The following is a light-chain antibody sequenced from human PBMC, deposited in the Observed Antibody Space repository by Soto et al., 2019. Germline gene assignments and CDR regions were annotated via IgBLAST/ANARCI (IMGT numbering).Light chain of an antibody. J-gene: IGKJ4*01. V-gene: IGKV3-20*01. Sequence: DIVLTQSPGTLSLSPGERATLSCRASQSVRSPYFAWYQQKPGQAPRLLIYGTSSRASGIPDRFSGSGSGTDFTLTISRLEPEDFAVYYCQQYGSSSLTFGGGTKVEIK. CDR2: GTS. CDR3: QQYGSSSLT. CDR1: QSVRSPY.